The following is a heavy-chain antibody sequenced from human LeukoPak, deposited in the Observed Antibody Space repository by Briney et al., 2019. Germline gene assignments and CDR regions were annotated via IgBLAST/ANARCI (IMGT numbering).Heavy chain of an antibody. J-gene: IGHJ5*02. V-gene: IGHV1-69*05. CDR1: GGTFSSYA. CDR2: IIPIFGTA. Sequence: ASVKVSCKASGGTFSSYAISWVRQAPGQGLEWMGGIIPIFGTANYAQKFQGRVTITTDESTSTAYMELSSLRSEDTAVYYCARDFGDWFDPWGQGTLVTVSS. CDR3: ARDFGDWFDP. D-gene: IGHD3-3*01.